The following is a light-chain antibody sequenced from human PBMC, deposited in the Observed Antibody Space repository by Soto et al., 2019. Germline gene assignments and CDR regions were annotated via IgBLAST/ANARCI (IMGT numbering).Light chain of an antibody. J-gene: IGKJ2*01. Sequence: DIQLTQSPSSLSASVGDRVTITCRAGQSISTYLNWYQQTPGKAPKLLIYGASSLLSGVPSRFSGSGSRTDLTLTISSLLPEDFATYYCHQSYSTPYTFGQGTKLAI. V-gene: IGKV1-39*01. CDR2: GAS. CDR1: QSISTY. CDR3: HQSYSTPYT.